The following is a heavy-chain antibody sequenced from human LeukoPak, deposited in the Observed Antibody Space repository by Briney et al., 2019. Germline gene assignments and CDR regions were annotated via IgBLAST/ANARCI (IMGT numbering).Heavy chain of an antibody. D-gene: IGHD2-2*01. CDR1: GYTFTGYY. V-gene: IGHV1-2*02. Sequence: GASVKVSCKASGYTFTGYYMHWVRQAPGQGLEWMGWINPNSGGTNYAQKFQGRVTMTRDTSISTAYMELSRLRSDDTAVYYCARPELDCGSTSCYMDVWGQGTTVTVSS. CDR2: INPNSGGT. CDR3: ARPELDCGSTSCYMDV. J-gene: IGHJ6*02.